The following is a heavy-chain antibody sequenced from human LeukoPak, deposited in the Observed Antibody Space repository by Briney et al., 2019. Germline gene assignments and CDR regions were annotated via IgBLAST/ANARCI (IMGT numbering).Heavy chain of an antibody. V-gene: IGHV3-23*01. Sequence: GGSLRLSCAASGFTFSSYAMSWVRQVPGKGLEWVSAISGSGGSTYYADSVKGRFTISRDNSKNTLYLQMNSLRAEDTAVYYCAKGYCSGGSCFDIWGQGTMVTVSS. CDR1: GFTFSSYA. CDR2: ISGSGGST. J-gene: IGHJ3*02. CDR3: AKGYCSGGSCFDI. D-gene: IGHD2-15*01.